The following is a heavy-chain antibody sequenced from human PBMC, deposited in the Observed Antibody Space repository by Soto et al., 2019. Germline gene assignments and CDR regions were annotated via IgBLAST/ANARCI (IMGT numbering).Heavy chain of an antibody. CDR1: GYTFSDYY. D-gene: IGHD3-3*01. CDR3: ASHYDLWTGYLSPVDY. CDR2: IDTSSTKI. Sequence: QVQLVESGGDLVKPGGSLRLSCAASGYTFSDYYLSWIRQAPGKGLEWISYIDTSSTKIYYADSVRGRFTISRDNGKKSLVLEMNNLRVEDTAVYFCASHYDLWTGYLSPVDYWGRGTLVTVSS. J-gene: IGHJ4*02. V-gene: IGHV3-11*01.